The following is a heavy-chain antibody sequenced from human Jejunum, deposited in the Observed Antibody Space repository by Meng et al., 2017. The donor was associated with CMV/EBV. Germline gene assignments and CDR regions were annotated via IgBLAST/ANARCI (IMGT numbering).Heavy chain of an antibody. D-gene: IGHD1-26*01. CDR3: ARVEVGITSGDY. CDR1: GYTFTNYG. CDR2: ISAYNGDT. V-gene: IGHV1-18*01. Sequence: AHVVRSGGEVKKPGASVKVSCKASGYTFTNYGITWVRQAPGQGLEWMGWISAYNGDTNYAQTLQGRVTMTTDTSTSTAYMELRSLRPDDTAVYYCARVEVGITSGDYWGQGTLVTRLL. J-gene: IGHJ4*02.